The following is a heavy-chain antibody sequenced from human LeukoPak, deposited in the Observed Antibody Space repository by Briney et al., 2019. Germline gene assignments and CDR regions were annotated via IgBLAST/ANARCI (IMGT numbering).Heavy chain of an antibody. V-gene: IGHV1-8*03. J-gene: IGHJ4*02. D-gene: IGHD3-3*01. CDR2: MNPNSGNT. Sequence: ASVKVSCKASGYTFTSYDINWVRQATGQGLEWMGWMNPNSGNTGYAQKFQGRVTITRNASISTAYMELSSLRSEDTAVYYCAKDSPIFLEWLCLDYWGQGTLVTVSS. CDR1: GYTFTSYD. CDR3: AKDSPIFLEWLCLDY.